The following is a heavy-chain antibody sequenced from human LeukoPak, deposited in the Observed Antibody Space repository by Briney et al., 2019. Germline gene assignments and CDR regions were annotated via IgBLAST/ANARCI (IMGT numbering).Heavy chain of an antibody. CDR2: IRSKAYGGTT. V-gene: IGHV3-49*04. CDR1: GFTFSNAW. J-gene: IGHJ6*02. CDR3: TRDGPRIGYYYGMDV. D-gene: IGHD3-22*01. Sequence: GGSLRLSCAASGFTFSNAWMSWVRQAPGKGLEWVGFIRSKAYGGTTEYAASVKGRFTISRDDSKSIAYLQMNSLKTEDTAVYYCTRDGPRIGYYYGMDVWGQGTTVTVSS.